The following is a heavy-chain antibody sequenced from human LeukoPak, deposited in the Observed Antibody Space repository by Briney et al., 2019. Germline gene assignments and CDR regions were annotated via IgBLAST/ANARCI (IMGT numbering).Heavy chain of an antibody. CDR2: ISWDGGST. J-gene: IGHJ4*02. Sequence: QLWGVLRLSCAASGFTFDDYAMHWVRQAPGKGLEWVSLISWDGGSTYYADSVKGRFTISRDNAKNSLYLQMNSLRAEDTAVYYCARDLRWADFDYWGQGTLVTVSS. CDR3: ARDLRWADFDY. D-gene: IGHD1-26*01. CDR1: GFTFDDYA. V-gene: IGHV3-43D*03.